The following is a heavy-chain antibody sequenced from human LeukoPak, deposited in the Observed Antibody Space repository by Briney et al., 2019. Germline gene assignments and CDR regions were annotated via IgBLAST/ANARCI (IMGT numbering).Heavy chain of an antibody. V-gene: IGHV3-13*01. D-gene: IGHD5-18*01. CDR2: ICTNADT. CDR3: ARGGDFGYSYGGYYYMDV. J-gene: IGHJ6*03. Sequence: GGSLRLSCAASGFTFSSYDMHWVPHTAGQGLEWVSTICTNADTYYLASIKCRFTTSTANTKNTLYLQMNSLRAGDTAVYYCARGGDFGYSYGGYYYMDVWGKGTTVTVSS. CDR1: GFTFSSYD.